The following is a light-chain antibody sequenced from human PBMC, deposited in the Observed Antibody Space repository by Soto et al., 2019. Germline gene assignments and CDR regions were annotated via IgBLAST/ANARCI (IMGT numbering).Light chain of an antibody. CDR2: AAS. CDR3: QQYNSFAPYS. CDR1: QGIRDD. J-gene: IGKJ2*03. V-gene: IGKV1-17*01. Sequence: DIQMTQSPSSLSASVGDRVSITCRASQGIRDDLGWYQQKPGKAPKRLIYAASSLQSGVPSRFSGSGSGTEFTLTISSLQPDDFASYYCQQYNSFAPYSFGQGTKLEI.